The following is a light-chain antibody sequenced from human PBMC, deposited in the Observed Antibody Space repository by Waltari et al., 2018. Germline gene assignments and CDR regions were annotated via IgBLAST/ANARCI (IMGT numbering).Light chain of an antibody. J-gene: IGKJ1*01. V-gene: IGKV1-27*01. CDR1: QAITNY. CDR2: GAS. Sequence: ISCRASQAITNYLAWYQQIPGKAPKLLIYGASTLQSGVPSRFSGSGFGTDFTLTISNLQPEDVAVYYCQHYETAPWTFGQGTRVEVK. CDR3: QHYETAPWT.